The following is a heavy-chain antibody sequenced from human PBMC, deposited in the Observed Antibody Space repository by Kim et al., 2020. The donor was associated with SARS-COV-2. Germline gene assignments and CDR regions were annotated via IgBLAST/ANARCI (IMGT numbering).Heavy chain of an antibody. V-gene: IGHV4-30-4*01. CDR2: IYYSGST. CDR3: AREGTDYSNYRGWVGDAFDI. J-gene: IGHJ3*02. Sequence: SETLSLTCTVSGGSISSGDYYWSWIRQPPGKGLEWIGYIYYSGSTYYNPSLKSRVTISVDTSKNQFSLKLSSVTAADTAVYYCAREGTDYSNYRGWVGDAFDIWGQGTMVTVSS. CDR1: GGSISSGDYY. D-gene: IGHD4-4*01.